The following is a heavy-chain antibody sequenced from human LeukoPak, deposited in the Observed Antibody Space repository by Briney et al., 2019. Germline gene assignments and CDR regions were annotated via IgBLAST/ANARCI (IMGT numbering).Heavy chain of an antibody. J-gene: IGHJ6*03. Sequence: PGGSLRLSCAASGFTVSSSYMSWVRQAPGKGPEWVSVIYSGGSTYYADSVKGRFTISRDNSKNTLSLQVNSLRAEDTAVYYCARVMQLWLTDYYSYYMDVWGKGTTVTVSS. CDR3: ARVMQLWLTDYYSYYMDV. D-gene: IGHD5-18*01. CDR1: GFTVSSSY. V-gene: IGHV3-53*01. CDR2: IYSGGST.